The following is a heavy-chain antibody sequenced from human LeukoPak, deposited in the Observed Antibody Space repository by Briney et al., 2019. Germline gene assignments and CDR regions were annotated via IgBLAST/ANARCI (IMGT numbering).Heavy chain of an antibody. V-gene: IGHV4-39*01. CDR2: FYYSGST. CDR3: ARAPYSSGWWFDY. CDR1: GGSISSSSYY. Sequence: SETLSLTCTVSGGSISSSSYYWGWIRQPPGKGLEWIGSFYYSGSTYYNPSLKSRVTISVDTSKNQFSLKLSSVTAADTAVYYCARAPYSSGWWFDYWGQGTLVTVSS. J-gene: IGHJ4*02. D-gene: IGHD6-19*01.